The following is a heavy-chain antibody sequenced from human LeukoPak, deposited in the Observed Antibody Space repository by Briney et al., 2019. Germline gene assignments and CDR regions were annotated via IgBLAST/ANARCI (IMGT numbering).Heavy chain of an antibody. Sequence: GGSLRLSCAASGFTFSNYAMSWVRQAPGKGLEWVSGISGSGGSTYYADSVKGRFTISRDNSKNTLYLQMNSLRAEDTAVYYCARDHYDSSGYSNYWGQGTLVTVSS. CDR2: ISGSGGST. CDR3: ARDHYDSSGYSNY. J-gene: IGHJ4*02. D-gene: IGHD3-22*01. CDR1: GFTFSNYA. V-gene: IGHV3-23*01.